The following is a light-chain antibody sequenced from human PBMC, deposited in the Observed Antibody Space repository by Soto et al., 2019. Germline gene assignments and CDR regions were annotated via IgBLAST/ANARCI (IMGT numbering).Light chain of an antibody. Sequence: EIVLTQSPGTLSLSPGETATLYCRASQSVRYTSLAWYQQIPGQAPRLLIYGASHRAKGTPDRFSGSGSGTDFTLTISRLEPEDFAVYYCQQYGGSPRTFGQGTKVDIK. J-gene: IGKJ1*01. CDR2: GAS. V-gene: IGKV3-20*01. CDR1: QSVRYTS. CDR3: QQYGGSPRT.